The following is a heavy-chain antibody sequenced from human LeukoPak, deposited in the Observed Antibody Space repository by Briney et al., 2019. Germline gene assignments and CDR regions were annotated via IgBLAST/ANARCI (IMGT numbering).Heavy chain of an antibody. Sequence: GGSLRLSCAASGLTFSSYEMNWVRQAPGKGLEWVSYISSVGSTIYYADSVKGRFTISRDNAKNSLYLQMNSLRAEDTAVYYCARDTVLLWFGESAFDYWGQGTLVTVSS. J-gene: IGHJ4*02. CDR3: ARDTVLLWFGESAFDY. CDR2: ISSVGSTI. CDR1: GLTFSSYE. V-gene: IGHV3-48*03. D-gene: IGHD3-10*01.